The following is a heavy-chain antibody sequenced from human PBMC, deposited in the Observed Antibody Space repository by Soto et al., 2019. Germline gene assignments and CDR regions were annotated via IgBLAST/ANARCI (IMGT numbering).Heavy chain of an antibody. V-gene: IGHV1-69*04. J-gene: IGHJ4*02. D-gene: IGHD6-6*01. Sequence: GASVKVSCKASGGTFSSYTISWVRQAPGQGLEWMGRIIPILGIANYAQKFQGRVTITADKSTSTAYMELSSLRSEDTAVYYCARDHVYKGIAARPYQDGGVDYWGQGTLVTVSS. CDR3: ARDHVYKGIAARPYQDGGVDY. CDR2: IIPILGIA. CDR1: GGTFSSYT.